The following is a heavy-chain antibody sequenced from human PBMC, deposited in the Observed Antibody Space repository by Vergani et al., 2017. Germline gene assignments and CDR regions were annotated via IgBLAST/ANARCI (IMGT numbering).Heavy chain of an antibody. V-gene: IGHV3-30*18. J-gene: IGHJ4*02. CDR2: ISYDGSNK. D-gene: IGHD1-26*01. CDR3: AKDSHLWELLSWHYFDY. Sequence: QVQLVESGGGVVQPGRSLRLSCTASGFTFSSFAMHWVRQAPGKGLEWVAVISYDGSNKYYADSVKGRFTISRDNSKNTLYLQMNSLRAEDTAVYDCAKDSHLWELLSWHYFDYWGQGTLVTVSS. CDR1: GFTFSSFA.